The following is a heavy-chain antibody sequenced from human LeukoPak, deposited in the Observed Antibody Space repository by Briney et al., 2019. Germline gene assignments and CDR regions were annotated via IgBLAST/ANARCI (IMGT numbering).Heavy chain of an antibody. CDR1: VYTFTRYY. J-gene: IGHJ4*02. V-gene: IGHV1-2*02. Sequence: ASVKVSCKASVYTFTRYYMHWVRQAPRQGREWMGWINPNSGGTNYAQKFQGRVTMTRDTSISTAYMELSRLRSDDTAGYYCASDKGGYDSSGYIGSLLYYFDYWGQGTLVTVSS. CDR3: ASDKGGYDSSGYIGSLLYYFDY. D-gene: IGHD3-22*01. CDR2: INPNSGGT.